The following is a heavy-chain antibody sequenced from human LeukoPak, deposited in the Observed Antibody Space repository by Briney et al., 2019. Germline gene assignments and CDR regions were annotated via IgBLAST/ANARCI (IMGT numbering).Heavy chain of an antibody. V-gene: IGHV4-59*08. CDR2: IYYSGSA. J-gene: IGHJ6*02. CDR3: ARAYGGNYYYGMEV. Sequence: KSGGSLRLSCAASGFAFSSYAMSWVRQPPGKGLEWIGNIYYSGSANYNPSLKSRVTMSLDTSKNQFSLRLSSVTAADTAVYCCARAYGGNYYYGMEVWGQGTTVTVSS. D-gene: IGHD4-23*01. CDR1: GFAFSSYA.